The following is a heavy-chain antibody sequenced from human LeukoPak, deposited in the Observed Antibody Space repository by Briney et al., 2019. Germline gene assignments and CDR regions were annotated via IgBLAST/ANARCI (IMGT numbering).Heavy chain of an antibody. J-gene: IGHJ5*02. CDR2: IHYSGNT. Sequence: SETLSFTCTVSGGSISGFYWSWIRQPPGKGLEWIGYIHYSGNTNYNPSLKSRVNISLATSENQFSLRLSSVTAADTAVYFCARDIPADLWGQGTLVTVSS. CDR3: ARDIPADL. CDR1: GGSISGFY. V-gene: IGHV4-59*01.